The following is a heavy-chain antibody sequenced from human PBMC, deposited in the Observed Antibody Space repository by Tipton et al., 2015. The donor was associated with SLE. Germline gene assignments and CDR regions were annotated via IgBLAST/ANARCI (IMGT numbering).Heavy chain of an antibody. Sequence: QLVQSGAEVKKPGASVKVSCKASGYTFTSYGVSWVRQAPGQGLEWMGWISAYNGNTNYAQKLQGRVTMTTDTSTSTAYMELRSLRSDDTAVYYCARFRPSRTKTITIFEHWGQGTLVTVSS. CDR2: ISAYNGNT. D-gene: IGHD3-3*01. CDR1: GYTFTSYG. J-gene: IGHJ1*01. CDR3: ARFRPSRTKTITIFEH. V-gene: IGHV1-18*01.